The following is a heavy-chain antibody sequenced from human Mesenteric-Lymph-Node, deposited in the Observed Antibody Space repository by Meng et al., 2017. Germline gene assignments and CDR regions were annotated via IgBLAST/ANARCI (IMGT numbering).Heavy chain of an antibody. Sequence: QFREPGPALVKPSGTLSLTCTVSGDSISSDIWWSWVRQPPGKGLEWIGEVYHRGDTNYNPSLKSRVDISVDKSKNQFYLSLFSVTAADTAVYYCGRDQGRELINHWGQGTLVTVSS. CDR3: GRDQGRELINH. CDR2: VYHRGDT. CDR1: GDSISSDIW. D-gene: IGHD1-7*01. V-gene: IGHV4-4*02. J-gene: IGHJ4*02.